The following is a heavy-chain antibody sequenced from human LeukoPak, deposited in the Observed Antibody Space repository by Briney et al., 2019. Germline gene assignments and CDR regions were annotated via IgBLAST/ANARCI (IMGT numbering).Heavy chain of an antibody. CDR1: GGSFSTYA. CDR3: WKFGGYEERGDDY. Sequence: ASVKVSCKASGGSFSTYAINWVRQAPGQGLEWTGRIIPLLGTANYAQKFQGSVTFTADKSTSTAYMELSSLISEDTAVYYCWKFGGYEERGDDYWGQGTLVTVSS. V-gene: IGHV1-69*04. J-gene: IGHJ4*02. CDR2: IIPLLGTA. D-gene: IGHD5-12*01.